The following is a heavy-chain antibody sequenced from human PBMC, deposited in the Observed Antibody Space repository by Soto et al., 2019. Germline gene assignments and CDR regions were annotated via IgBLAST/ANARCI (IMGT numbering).Heavy chain of an antibody. J-gene: IGHJ4*02. CDR2: INTNGRLT. CDR3: LRDTFGVVIFDS. V-gene: IGHV3-64D*06. Sequence: GGSLRLSCSGSGFSFKDSSMHWVRQPPGKAIEYVAVINTNGRLTYYADSVKGRFTISRDNSKNTVHLQMSSLRVEDTAVYYCLRDTFGVVIFDSWGQGTPVTVSS. CDR1: GFSFKDSS. D-gene: IGHD3-3*01.